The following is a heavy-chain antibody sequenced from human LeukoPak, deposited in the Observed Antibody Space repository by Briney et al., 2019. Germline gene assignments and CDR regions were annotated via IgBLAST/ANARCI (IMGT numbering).Heavy chain of an antibody. CDR1: GFTFSSYA. J-gene: IGHJ4*02. CDR2: ISGSGGST. V-gene: IGHV3-23*01. Sequence: GGSLRLSCAASGFTFSSYAMSWVRQAPGKGLEGVSAISGSGGSTYYADSVKGRFTISRDNSKNTLYLQMNSLRAEDTAVYYCAKRPLLLTDNYFDYWGQGTLVTVSS. D-gene: IGHD3-3*01. CDR3: AKRPLLLTDNYFDY.